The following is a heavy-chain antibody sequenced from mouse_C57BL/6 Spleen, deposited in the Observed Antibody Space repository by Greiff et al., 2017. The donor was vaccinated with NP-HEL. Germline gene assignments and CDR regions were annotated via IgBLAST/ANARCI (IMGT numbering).Heavy chain of an antibody. CDR1: GYTFTSYW. CDR2: IHPNSGST. Sequence: QVQLKQPGAELVKPGASVKLSCKASGYTFTSYWMHWVKQRPGQGLEWIGMIHPNSGSTNYNEKFKSKATLTVDKSSSTAYMQLSSLTSEDSAVYYCARGAPGTWFAYWGQGTLVTVSA. J-gene: IGHJ3*01. D-gene: IGHD4-1*01. V-gene: IGHV1-64*01. CDR3: ARGAPGTWFAY.